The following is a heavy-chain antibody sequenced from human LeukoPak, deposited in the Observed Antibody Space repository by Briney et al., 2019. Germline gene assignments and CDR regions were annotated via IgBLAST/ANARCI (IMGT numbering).Heavy chain of an antibody. CDR1: GYTFTGYY. CDR2: ISPNSGGT. D-gene: IGHD4-17*01. CDR3: ARTRRLTTVTYFDY. J-gene: IGHJ4*02. V-gene: IGHV1-2*06. Sequence: ASVKVSCKASGYTFTGYYMHWVRQAPGQGLEWMGRISPNSGGTNYAQKFQGRVTMTRDTSISTAYMELSRLRSDDTAVYYCARTRRLTTVTYFDYWGQGTLVTVSS.